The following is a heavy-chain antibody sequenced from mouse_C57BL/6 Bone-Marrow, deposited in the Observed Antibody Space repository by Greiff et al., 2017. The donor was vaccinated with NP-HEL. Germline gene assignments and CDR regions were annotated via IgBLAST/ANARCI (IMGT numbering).Heavy chain of an antibody. V-gene: IGHV1-9*01. D-gene: IGHD2-2*01. Sequence: QVQLQQSGAELMKPGASVKLSCKASGYTFTGYWIEWVKQRPGHGLEWIGEILPGSGSTNYNEKFKGKATFTADTSSNTAYMQLSSLTTEDSASYYCARGVTPYYYAIDYWGQGTSVTVSS. CDR3: ARGVTPYYYAIDY. CDR1: GYTFTGYW. J-gene: IGHJ4*01. CDR2: ILPGSGST.